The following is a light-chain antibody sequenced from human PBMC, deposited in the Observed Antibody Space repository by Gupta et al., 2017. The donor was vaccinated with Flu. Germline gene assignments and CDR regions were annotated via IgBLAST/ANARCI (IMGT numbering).Light chain of an antibody. CDR2: AAS. CDR1: QGIGSD. J-gene: IGKJ1*01. Sequence: AIQMTQSPSSLSASVGDRVTITCRASQGIGSDLGWYQQRPGKAPKILIYAASRLQSGVPSRFSGSGSGTDFTLTISSLQPEDFATYYCLQDDSYPWTFGQGTKVEIK. V-gene: IGKV1-6*01. CDR3: LQDDSYPWT.